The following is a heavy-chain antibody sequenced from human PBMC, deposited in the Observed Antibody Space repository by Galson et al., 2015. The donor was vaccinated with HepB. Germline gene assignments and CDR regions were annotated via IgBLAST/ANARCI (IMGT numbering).Heavy chain of an antibody. CDR2: IYSGGST. CDR3: ARDNPTNYYYGMDV. V-gene: IGHV3-53*01. CDR1: GFTVSSNY. Sequence: SLRLSCAASGFTVSSNYMSWVRQAPGKGLEWVSVIYSGGSTYYADSVKSRFTISRDNSKNTLYLQMNSLRAEDTAVYYCARDNPTNYYYGMDVWGQGTTVTVSS. J-gene: IGHJ6*02.